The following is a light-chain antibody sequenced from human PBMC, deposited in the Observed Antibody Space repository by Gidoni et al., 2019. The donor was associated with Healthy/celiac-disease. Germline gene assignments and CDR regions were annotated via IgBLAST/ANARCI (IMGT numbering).Light chain of an antibody. CDR3: QQYNNWLPLT. CDR1: QSGSSN. Sequence: EIVMTQSPATLSVSPGERATLSCRAIQSGSSNLAWYQQKPGQAPRLLIYGAATRATGIPARFSGSGSGTEFTLTISSLQSEDFAVYYCQQYNNWLPLTFGGGTKVEIK. CDR2: GAA. V-gene: IGKV3-15*01. J-gene: IGKJ4*01.